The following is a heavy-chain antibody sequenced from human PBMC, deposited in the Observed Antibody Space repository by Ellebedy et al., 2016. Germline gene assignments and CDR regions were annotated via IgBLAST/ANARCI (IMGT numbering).Heavy chain of an antibody. CDR2: INPNSGGT. CDR1: GYTFTGYY. J-gene: IGHJ6*02. D-gene: IGHD2-2*01. Sequence: ASVKVSCXASGYTFTGYYMHWVRQAPGQGLEWMGWINPNSGGTNYAQKFQGWVTMTRDTSISTAYMELSRLRSDDTAVYYCARASLVVPAAMYGMDVWGQGTTVTVSS. V-gene: IGHV1-2*04. CDR3: ARASLVVPAAMYGMDV.